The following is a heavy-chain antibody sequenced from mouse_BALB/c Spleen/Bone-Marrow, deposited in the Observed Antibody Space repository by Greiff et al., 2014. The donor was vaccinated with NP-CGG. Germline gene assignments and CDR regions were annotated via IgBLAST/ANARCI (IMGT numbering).Heavy chain of an antibody. V-gene: IGHV4-1*02. Sequence: DVMLVESGGGLVQPGGSLKLSCAASGFDFSRYWMSWVRQAPGKGLDWIGEINPDSSTINYTPSLKDKFIISRDNAKNTLYLLMSKVRSEDTALYYCARLNYYGNLFVWGAGTTVTVSS. D-gene: IGHD1-1*01. CDR2: INPDSSTI. CDR1: GFDFSRYW. J-gene: IGHJ1*01. CDR3: ARLNYYGNLFV.